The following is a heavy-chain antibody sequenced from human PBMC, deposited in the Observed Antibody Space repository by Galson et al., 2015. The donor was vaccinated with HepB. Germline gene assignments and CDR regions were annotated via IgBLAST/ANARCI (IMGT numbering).Heavy chain of an antibody. Sequence: SLRLSCAASGFTFSSYGMHWVRQAPGKGLEWVAFIRYDGSNKYYADSVKGRFTISRDNSKNTLYLQMNSLRAEDTAVYYCAKAGVATIWEAFDIWGQGTMVTVSS. V-gene: IGHV3-30*02. CDR1: GFTFSSYG. J-gene: IGHJ3*02. CDR3: AKAGVATIWEAFDI. D-gene: IGHD5-12*01. CDR2: IRYDGSNK.